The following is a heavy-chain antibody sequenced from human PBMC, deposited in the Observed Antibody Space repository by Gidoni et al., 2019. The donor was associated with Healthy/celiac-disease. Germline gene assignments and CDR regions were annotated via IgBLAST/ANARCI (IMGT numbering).Heavy chain of an antibody. CDR1: GGSFSGYY. CDR3: AREMVRGPQRWFDP. Sequence: QVQLQQWGAGLWKPSETLSLTCAVYGGSFSGYYWSWIRQPPGKGLEWIGEINHSGSTNYNPPLKSRVPISVDTSKNQFSLKLSSVTAADTAVYYCAREMVRGPQRWFDPWGQGTLVTVSS. CDR2: INHSGST. J-gene: IGHJ5*02. D-gene: IGHD3-10*01. V-gene: IGHV4-34*01.